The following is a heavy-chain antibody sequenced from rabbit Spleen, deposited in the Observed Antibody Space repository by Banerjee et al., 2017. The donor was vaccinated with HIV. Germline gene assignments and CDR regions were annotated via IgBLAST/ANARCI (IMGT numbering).Heavy chain of an antibody. D-gene: IGHD8-1*01. CDR2: AYAGSSGNT. J-gene: IGHJ4*01. V-gene: IGHV1S40*01. CDR1: GFSFNSGYD. Sequence: QSLEESGGGLVKPGASLTLTCKASGFSFNSGYDMCWVRQAPGKGLEWVACAYAGSSGNTYSATWAKGRFTISKTSSTTVTLQMTSLTAADTATYFCARDGTGGSYFALWGPGTLVTVS. CDR3: ARDGTGGSYFAL.